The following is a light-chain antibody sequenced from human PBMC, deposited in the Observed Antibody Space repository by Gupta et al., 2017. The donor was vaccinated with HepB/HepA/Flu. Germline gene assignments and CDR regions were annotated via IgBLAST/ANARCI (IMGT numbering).Light chain of an antibody. CDR3: RSCNTGSTRVV. J-gene: IGLJ2*01. V-gene: IGLV2-14*03. CDR1: SSDVGGYNY. Sequence: QSALTQPASVSGSPGQSITISCTGTSSDVGGYNYVSWYQQHPGKAPKLMIYDDSNRPSGVPNRFSGSKSGNTASLTISGLEAEDEAEYYCRSCNTGSTRVVFGGGTKLTVL. CDR2: DDS.